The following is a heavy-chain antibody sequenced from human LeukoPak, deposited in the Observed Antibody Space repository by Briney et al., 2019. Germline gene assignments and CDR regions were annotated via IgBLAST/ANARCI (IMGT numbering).Heavy chain of an antibody. V-gene: IGHV3-23*01. CDR1: GFTFSSYA. Sequence: GGSLRLSCAASGFTFSSYAMSWVRQAPGKGLEWGSAISGTGGSTYYADSVKGRFTISRDNSKNTLYLQMNSLRAEDTAVYYCAKDTLLDYGSGSLNWFDPWGQGTLVTVSS. CDR2: ISGTGGST. CDR3: AKDTLLDYGSGSLNWFDP. J-gene: IGHJ5*02. D-gene: IGHD3-10*01.